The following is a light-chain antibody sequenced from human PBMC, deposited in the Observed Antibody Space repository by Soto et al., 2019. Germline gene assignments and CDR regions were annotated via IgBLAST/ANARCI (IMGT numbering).Light chain of an antibody. CDR2: DVN. V-gene: IGLV2-14*01. CDR1: SSDVGGYNY. Sequence: QSVLTQPASVSGSPGQSITISCTGTSSDVGGYNYVSWYQQHPGKAPKLMNYDVNNRPSGVSNRFSGSKSGNTASLTISGLQAEDEADYYCSSYTSSSTLYVFGTGTKVTVL. J-gene: IGLJ1*01. CDR3: SSYTSSSTLYV.